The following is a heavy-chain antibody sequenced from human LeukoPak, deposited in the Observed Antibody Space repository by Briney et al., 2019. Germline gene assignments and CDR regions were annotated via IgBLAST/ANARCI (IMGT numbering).Heavy chain of an antibody. D-gene: IGHD1-7*01. CDR2: MYSGGST. V-gene: IGHV3-66*02. CDR1: GFTVSSNY. CDR3: ARDRDWNLFY. J-gene: IGHJ4*02. Sequence: PGGSLRLSCAASGFTVSSNYMSWVRQAPGKGLEWVSVMYSGGSTYYADSVKGRFTISRDNSKNTLYLQMNSLRAEDTAVYYCARDRDWNLFYWGQGTLVTVSS.